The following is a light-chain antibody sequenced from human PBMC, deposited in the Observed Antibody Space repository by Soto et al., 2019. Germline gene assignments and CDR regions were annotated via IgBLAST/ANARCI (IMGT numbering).Light chain of an antibody. J-gene: IGKJ1*01. CDR1: QSVYNN. Sequence: EIVMTQSPATLSVSPGERATLSCRASQSVYNNLAWYQQKPGQAPRLLIYGASTRATGIPARFSGSGSGTEFTLTISSLQSEDFATYYCQQSYSTLWTFGQGTKVEIK. CDR3: QQSYSTLWT. V-gene: IGKV3-15*01. CDR2: GAS.